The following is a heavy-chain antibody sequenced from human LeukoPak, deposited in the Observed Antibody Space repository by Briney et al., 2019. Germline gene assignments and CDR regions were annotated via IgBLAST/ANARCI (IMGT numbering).Heavy chain of an antibody. CDR2: IIPIFGTA. J-gene: IGHJ6*03. V-gene: IGHV1-69*13. CDR3: ASSGDLGYYYYYMDV. CDR1: GYTFTSYY. D-gene: IGHD7-27*01. Sequence: SVKVSCKASGYTFTSYYMHWVRQAPGQGLEWMGGIIPIFGTANYAQKFQGRVTITADESTSTAYMELSSLRSEDTAVYYCASSGDLGYYYYYMDVWGKGTTVTVSS.